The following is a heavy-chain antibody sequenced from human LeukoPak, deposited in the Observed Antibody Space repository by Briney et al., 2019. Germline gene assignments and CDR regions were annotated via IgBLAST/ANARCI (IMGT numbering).Heavy chain of an antibody. CDR3: ARDLDSSGWVGDP. J-gene: IGHJ5*02. Sequence: ASVKVSCKASGYTFTGYYMHWVRQAPGQGLEWMGWINPNSGGTNYAQKFQGRVTMTRDTSISTAYMELSRLRSDDTAVYYCARDLDSSGWVGDPWGQGTLVTVSS. D-gene: IGHD6-19*01. V-gene: IGHV1-2*02. CDR1: GYTFTGYY. CDR2: INPNSGGT.